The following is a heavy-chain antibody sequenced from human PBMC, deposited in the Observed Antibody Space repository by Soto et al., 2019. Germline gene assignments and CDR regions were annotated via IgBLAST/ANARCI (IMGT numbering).Heavy chain of an antibody. Sequence: EVQLLESGGGLVQPGGSLRLSCAASGFTFTNYGMTWVRQAPGKGLEWVSAISGSGGSTYYADSVKGRFTISRDNSKNTLYLQMNSLRVEDTAVYSCAREPRHWHFDLWGRGTLVTASS. CDR2: ISGSGGST. V-gene: IGHV3-23*01. CDR3: AREPRHWHFDL. CDR1: GFTFTNYG. J-gene: IGHJ2*01.